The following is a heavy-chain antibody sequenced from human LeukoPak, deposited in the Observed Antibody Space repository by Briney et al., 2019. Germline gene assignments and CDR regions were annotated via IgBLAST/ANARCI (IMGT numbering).Heavy chain of an antibody. CDR3: ARLRSQWLARY. CDR2: IYPSDSDT. D-gene: IGHD6-19*01. V-gene: IGHV5-51*01. CDR1: GYSFISCW. Sequence: GESLKISCKGSGYSFISCWIGWVRQMPGKGLEWMGIIYPSDSDTRYSPSFQGQVTISADKSISTAYLQWSSLKASDTAMYYCARLRSQWLARYWGQGTLVTVSS. J-gene: IGHJ4*02.